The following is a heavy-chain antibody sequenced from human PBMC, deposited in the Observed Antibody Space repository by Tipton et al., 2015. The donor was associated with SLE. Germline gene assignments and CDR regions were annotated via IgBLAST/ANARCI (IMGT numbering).Heavy chain of an antibody. D-gene: IGHD2-2*01. CDR3: AAYCSTISGYHYYGLDV. V-gene: IGHV4-59*01. J-gene: IGHJ6*02. Sequence: GLVKPSETLSVTCNVSGGSISSYYWGWLRQPPGEGLEWIGYIYNSATTNYSPSLKSRVTMSLDTSKNQFSLKLSSVTAADTAVYYCAAYCSTISGYHYYGLDVWGQGTTVTVSS. CDR1: GGSISSYY. CDR2: IYNSATT.